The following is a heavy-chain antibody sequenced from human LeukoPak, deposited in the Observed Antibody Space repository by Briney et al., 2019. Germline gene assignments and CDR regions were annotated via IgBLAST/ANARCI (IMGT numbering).Heavy chain of an antibody. CDR3: AKDGGPTDIQFDY. D-gene: IGHD5-12*01. J-gene: IGHJ4*02. V-gene: IGHV3-23*01. Sequence: GGSLRLSCAASGFTFSSYVISWVRQAPGKGLEWVSSISTSGGNTYYADSVKGRFTISRDNSKKTLYLQMNSLRAEDTAVYYCAKDGGPTDIQFDYWGQGTLVTVSS. CDR2: ISTSGGNT. CDR1: GFTFSSYV.